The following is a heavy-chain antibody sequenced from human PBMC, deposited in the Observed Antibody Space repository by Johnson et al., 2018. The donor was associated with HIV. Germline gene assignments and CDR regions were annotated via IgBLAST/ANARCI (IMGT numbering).Heavy chain of an antibody. CDR3: ARDPSRSPGAFDI. V-gene: IGHV3-66*01. CDR1: GFTFDDYG. J-gene: IGHJ3*02. Sequence: VQLVESGGGVVRPGGSLRLSCAASGFTFDDYGMSWVRPAPGTGLGWVPVIYSGGSTYYADPVKGRFTISRDNSKNTLYLQMNSLRADDTAVYYCARDPSRSPGAFDIWGQGTMVTVSS. CDR2: IYSGGST.